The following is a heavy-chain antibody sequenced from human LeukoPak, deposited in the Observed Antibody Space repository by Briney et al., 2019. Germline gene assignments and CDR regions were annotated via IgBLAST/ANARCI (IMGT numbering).Heavy chain of an antibody. J-gene: IGHJ4*02. CDR3: ARGVKGITGAGTILGS. V-gene: IGHV4-34*01. D-gene: IGHD6-13*01. CDR2: INHSGST. Sequence: SETLSLTCAVYGGSFSDYLWSWLRQAPGKGLEWIGEINHSGSTNFNSSLKSRLTISVDTSKNQFSLKLSSATAADTAVYYCARGVKGITGAGTILGSWDQGTLVTVSS. CDR1: GGSFSDYL.